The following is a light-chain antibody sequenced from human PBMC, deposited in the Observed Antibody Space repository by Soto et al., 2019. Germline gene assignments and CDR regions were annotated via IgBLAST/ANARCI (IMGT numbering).Light chain of an antibody. CDR3: MQVAQWRT. CDR2: KVS. J-gene: IGKJ5*01. CDR1: QSLVRREGNAY. Sequence: EIVMTQTPRSLPVTLGQPVSISCKSSQSLVRREGNAYLNWLHQRPGQPPRLLIYKVSNRFTGVQDRVRGSGAGTDFTLHISRVEAEDVGIYFCMQVAQWRTFGQGTRLEIK. V-gene: IGKV2-24*01.